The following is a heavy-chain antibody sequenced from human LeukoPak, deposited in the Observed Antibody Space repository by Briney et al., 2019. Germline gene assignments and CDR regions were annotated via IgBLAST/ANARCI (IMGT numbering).Heavy chain of an antibody. J-gene: IGHJ4*02. CDR1: GFTFSSYW. V-gene: IGHV3-7*01. CDR2: MNQDGSQK. D-gene: IGHD2-2*02. Sequence: GGSLRLSCAASGFTFSSYWMTWVRQAPGKGLEWVASMNQDGSQKYYLDSVKGRFTISRDNAKNSLNLQMNSLRAEDSAVYYCASYCSSTSCYTFDYWGQGTLVTVSS. CDR3: ASYCSSTSCYTFDY.